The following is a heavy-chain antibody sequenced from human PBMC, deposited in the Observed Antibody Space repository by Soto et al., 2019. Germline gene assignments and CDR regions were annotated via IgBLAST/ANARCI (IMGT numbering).Heavy chain of an antibody. D-gene: IGHD3-22*01. CDR2: IYYSGTT. V-gene: IGHV4-39*01. CDR3: ARQRTYYYDSSAYFIDH. J-gene: IGHJ4*02. Sequence: SETLSLTCTVSGGSVSSSIYYWDWIRQPPGKGLEWIGSIYYSGTTYYNSSLKNRVTISVDTSKNQFSLKLSSVTGADTSIYYCARQRTYYYDSSAYFIDHWGQGTLVTSPQ. CDR1: GGSVSSSIYY.